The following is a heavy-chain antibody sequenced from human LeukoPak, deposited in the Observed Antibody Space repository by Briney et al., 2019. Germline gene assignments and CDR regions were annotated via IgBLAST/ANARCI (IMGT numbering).Heavy chain of an antibody. J-gene: IGHJ4*02. CDR3: AKDLHYGSADY. V-gene: IGHV3-7*01. D-gene: IGHD3-10*01. Sequence: GGSLRLSCAASGFTLSTYWMSWVRQAPGKGLEWVASINGHGSEIHYVDSVKGRFTISRDNANDSLYLQMNSLTAEDTAMYYCAKDLHYGSADYWGQGTLVTVSS. CDR1: GFTLSTYW. CDR2: INGHGSEI.